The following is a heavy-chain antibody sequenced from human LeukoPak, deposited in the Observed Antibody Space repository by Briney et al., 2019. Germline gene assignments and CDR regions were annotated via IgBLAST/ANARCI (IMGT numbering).Heavy chain of an antibody. Sequence: GGSLRLSCAASGSTFSTYGMSWVRQAPGKGLEWVSAISGSGGNTNYAHSVKGRFTISRDNSKNTLYLQMNSLRAEDTAVYYCAKSGSGTADYWGQGTLVTVSS. CDR3: AKSGSGTADY. V-gene: IGHV3-23*01. CDR2: ISGSGGNT. J-gene: IGHJ4*02. D-gene: IGHD3-10*01. CDR1: GSTFSTYG.